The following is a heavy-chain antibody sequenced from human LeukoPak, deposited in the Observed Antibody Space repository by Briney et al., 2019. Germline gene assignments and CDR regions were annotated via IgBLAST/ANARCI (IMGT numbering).Heavy chain of an antibody. CDR1: GFTFSSYA. J-gene: IGHJ6*02. V-gene: IGHV3-30*04. CDR2: ISYDGSNK. CDR3: ARTAGYSSSPTSAWLDYYYGMDV. Sequence: GGSLRLSCAASGFTFSSYAMHWVRQAPGKGLEWVAVISYDGSNKYYADSVEGRFTISRDNSKNTLYLQMNSLRAEDTAVYYCARTAGYSSSPTSAWLDYYYGMDVWGQGTTVTVSS. D-gene: IGHD6-13*01.